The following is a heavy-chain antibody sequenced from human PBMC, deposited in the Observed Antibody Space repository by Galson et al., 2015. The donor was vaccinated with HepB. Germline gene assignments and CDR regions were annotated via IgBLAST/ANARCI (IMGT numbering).Heavy chain of an antibody. CDR2: IKQDGSEK. CDR1: GFTFSSYW. Sequence: SLRLSCAASGFTFSSYWMSWVRQAPGKGLEWVANIKQDGSEKYYVDSVKGRFTISRDNAKTSLYLQMNSLRAEDTAVYYCASLYCSSTSCYSFDYWGQGTLVTVSS. J-gene: IGHJ4*02. CDR3: ASLYCSSTSCYSFDY. V-gene: IGHV3-7*03. D-gene: IGHD2-2*01.